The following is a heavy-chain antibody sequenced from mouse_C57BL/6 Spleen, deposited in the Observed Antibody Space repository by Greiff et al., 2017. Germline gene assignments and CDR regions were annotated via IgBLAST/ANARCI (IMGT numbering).Heavy chain of an antibody. CDR2: INPYNGGT. CDR1: GYTFTDYY. V-gene: IGHV1-19*01. CDR3: ARPYSNYEGFAY. J-gene: IGHJ3*01. D-gene: IGHD2-5*01. Sequence: VQLQQSGPVLVKPGASVKMSCKASGYTFTDYYMNWVKQSHGKSLEWIGVINPYNGGTSYNQKFKGKATLTVDKSSSTAYMELNSLTSEDSAVYYCARPYSNYEGFAYWGQGTLVTVSA.